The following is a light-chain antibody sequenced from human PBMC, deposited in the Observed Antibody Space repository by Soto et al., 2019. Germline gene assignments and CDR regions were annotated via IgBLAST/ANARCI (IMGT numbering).Light chain of an antibody. V-gene: IGLV1-40*01. CDR2: GNS. Sequence: QSVLTQPPSVSGALGQRVTISCTGSCSNIGAGYDVHWYQQLPGTAPKLLIYGNSNRPSGVPDRFSGSKSGTSASLAITGLQAEDEADYYCQSYDSSLSVVFGGGTKLTVL. CDR1: CSNIGAGYD. J-gene: IGLJ2*01. CDR3: QSYDSSLSVV.